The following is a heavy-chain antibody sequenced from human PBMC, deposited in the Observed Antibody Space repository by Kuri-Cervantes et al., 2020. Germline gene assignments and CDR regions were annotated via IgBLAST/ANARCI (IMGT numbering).Heavy chain of an antibody. V-gene: IGHV3-30-3*01. CDR1: RFTFSSYA. Sequence: GESLKISCAASRFTFSSYAMHWVRQAPGKGLEWVAVISYDGSNKYYADSVKGRFTISRDNSKNTLYLQMNSLRAEDTAVYYCARGLYGDYALDYWGQGTLVTVSS. J-gene: IGHJ4*02. CDR3: ARGLYGDYALDY. D-gene: IGHD4-17*01. CDR2: ISYDGSNK.